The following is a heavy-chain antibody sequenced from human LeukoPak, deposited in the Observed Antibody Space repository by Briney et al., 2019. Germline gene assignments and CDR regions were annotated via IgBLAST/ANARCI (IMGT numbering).Heavy chain of an antibody. D-gene: IGHD3-10*01. Sequence: GGSLRLSCAASGFTFSDYYMSWIRHAPGKGLEWVSYISSSGSTIYYADSVKGRFTISRDNAKNSLYLQMNSLRGEDTAVYYCARSYYYGSGSYDYYYGMDVWGQGTTVTVSS. CDR1: GFTFSDYY. CDR3: ARSYYYGSGSYDYYYGMDV. CDR2: ISSSGSTI. V-gene: IGHV3-11*01. J-gene: IGHJ6*02.